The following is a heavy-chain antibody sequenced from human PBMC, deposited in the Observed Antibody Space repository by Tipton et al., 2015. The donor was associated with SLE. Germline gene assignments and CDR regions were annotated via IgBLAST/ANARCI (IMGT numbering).Heavy chain of an antibody. V-gene: IGHV4-59*12. Sequence: TLSLTCTVSGGTISNYYWSWIRQPPGKGLEWIGYIYSSGRTNYNSSLRSRVTMSVDTSKDQFSLKLNSLTAADTAVYYCARVVAVAGIHYYSVDIWGQGTTVTVSS. CDR2: IYSSGRT. J-gene: IGHJ6*02. CDR3: ARVVAVAGIHYYSVDI. D-gene: IGHD6-19*01. CDR1: GGTISNYY.